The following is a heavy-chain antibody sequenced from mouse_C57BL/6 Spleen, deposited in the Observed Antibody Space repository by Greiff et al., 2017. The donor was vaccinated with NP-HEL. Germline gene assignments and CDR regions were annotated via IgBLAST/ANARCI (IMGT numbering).Heavy chain of an antibody. J-gene: IGHJ1*03. D-gene: IGHD1-1*01. CDR3: ARTAVARYWYFDV. CDR2: IYPGSGST. Sequence: QVHVKQPGAELVKPGASVKMSCKASGYTFTSYWITWVKQRPGQGLEWIGDIYPGSGSTNYNEKFKSKATLTVDPSSSTAYMQLSSLTSEDSAVYYCARTAVARYWYFDVWGTGTTVTVSS. V-gene: IGHV1-55*01. CDR1: GYTFTSYW.